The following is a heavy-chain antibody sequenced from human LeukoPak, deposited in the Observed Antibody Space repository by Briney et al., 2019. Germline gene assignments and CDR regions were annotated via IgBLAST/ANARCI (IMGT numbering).Heavy chain of an antibody. CDR2: IYYSGIT. D-gene: IGHD2-2*01. CDR1: GGSISSSSYY. J-gene: IGHJ5*02. Sequence: SETLSLXCTVSGGSISSSSYYWGWIRQPPGKGLEWIGSIYYSGITNYNPSLKSRVTISVDTSKNQFSLKLSSVTAADTAVYYCARVGARRYCSSTSCRPNWFDPWGQGTLVTVSS. CDR3: ARVGARRYCSSTSCRPNWFDP. V-gene: IGHV4-39*07.